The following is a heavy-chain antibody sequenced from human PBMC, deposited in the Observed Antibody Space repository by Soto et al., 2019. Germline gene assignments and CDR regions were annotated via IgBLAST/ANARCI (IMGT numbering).Heavy chain of an antibody. J-gene: IGHJ3*02. D-gene: IGHD6-13*01. CDR1: GGSISSGGYY. CDR2: IYYSGST. CDR3: AREGSSWYLLDAFDI. Sequence: SETLSLTCTVSGGSISSGGYYWSWIRQHPGKGLEWIGSIYYSGSTYNNPSLRSRVTMSVDTSKNQFSLKLSSVTAADTAVYYCAREGSSWYLLDAFDIWGQGTMVTVSS. V-gene: IGHV4-39*07.